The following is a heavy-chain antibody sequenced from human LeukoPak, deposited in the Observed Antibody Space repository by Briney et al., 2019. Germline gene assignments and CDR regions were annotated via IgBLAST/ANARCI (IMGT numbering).Heavy chain of an antibody. D-gene: IGHD3-22*01. V-gene: IGHV3-7*01. J-gene: IGHJ4*02. Sequence: ETGGSLRLSCTASGFTFSSNWMNWVRQAPGKGLEWVANIKQDGSEKKYVDSVKGRLTISRDNAKNSLYLQMNSLRAEDTAVYYCARVYGVYYDSTGYYSGWGQGTLVTVSS. CDR3: ARVYGVYYDSTGYYSG. CDR1: GFTFSSNW. CDR2: IKQDGSEK.